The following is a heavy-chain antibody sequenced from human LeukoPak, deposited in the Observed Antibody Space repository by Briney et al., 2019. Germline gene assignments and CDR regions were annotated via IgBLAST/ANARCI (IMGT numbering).Heavy chain of an antibody. Sequence: PGGSLRLSCAASGFTFSSYAMSWVRQAPGKGLEWVSVISGSGGSTYYADSVKGRFTISRDNSKNTLYLQMNSLRAEDTAVYYCAKPEGLVRGGNYFDYWGQGTLVTVSS. D-gene: IGHD6-19*01. V-gene: IGHV3-23*01. CDR2: ISGSGGST. J-gene: IGHJ4*02. CDR1: GFTFSSYA. CDR3: AKPEGLVRGGNYFDY.